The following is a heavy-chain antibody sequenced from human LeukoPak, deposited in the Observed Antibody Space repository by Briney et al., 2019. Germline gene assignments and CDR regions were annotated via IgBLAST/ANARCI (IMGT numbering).Heavy chain of an antibody. CDR3: AKAIAGTGPAFDI. V-gene: IGHV3-23*01. CDR2: ISGSGGST. Sequence: GGSLRLSCAASGFTFSSYAMSWVRQAPGKGLEWVSAISGSGGSTYYAESVKGRFTISRENCKNSLYLQMNSLRAEDTAVYYCAKAIAGTGPAFDIWGQGTMVTVSS. CDR1: GFTFSSYA. J-gene: IGHJ3*02. D-gene: IGHD6-13*01.